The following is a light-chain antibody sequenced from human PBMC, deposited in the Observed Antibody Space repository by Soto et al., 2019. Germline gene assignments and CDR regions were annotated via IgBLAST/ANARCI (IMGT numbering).Light chain of an antibody. CDR1: QSVSSY. J-gene: IGKJ3*01. V-gene: IGKV3-11*01. CDR3: QQRSNWPIFT. Sequence: EIVLTQSPATLSLSPGERATLSCRASQSVSSYLAWYQQKPGQAPRLLIYDASNRATGIPARFSGSGSGTYFPLTIRSLEPEDFAVYYCQQRSNWPIFTFGPGTKVDIK. CDR2: DAS.